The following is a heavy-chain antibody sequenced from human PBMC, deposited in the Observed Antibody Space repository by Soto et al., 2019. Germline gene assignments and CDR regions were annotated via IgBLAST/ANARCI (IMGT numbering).Heavy chain of an antibody. D-gene: IGHD3-16*01. Sequence: ASVNVSCKPSGSALTSEAIQWVLQAPGQRLDWVGSINVGNGDTRYSQKFQGRVTITRDTSASTVYMELSSLRSEDTAVYYCARDQGMLIFGGLMTKVRYYYGMDVWGQGTTVTVSS. CDR3: ARDQGMLIFGGLMTKVRYYYGMDV. CDR2: INVGNGDT. V-gene: IGHV1-3*01. J-gene: IGHJ6*02. CDR1: GSALTSEA.